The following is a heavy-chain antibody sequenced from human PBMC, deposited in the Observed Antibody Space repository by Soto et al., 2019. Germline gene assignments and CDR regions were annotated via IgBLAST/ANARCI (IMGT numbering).Heavy chain of an antibody. D-gene: IGHD2-15*01. CDR3: AKGPLYCSGGSCYLYYFDY. V-gene: IGHV3-23*01. J-gene: IGHJ4*02. CDR2: IRGSGGST. CDR1: GFTFSRHA. Sequence: PGGSLRLSCAASGFTFSRHAMSWVRQAPGKGLEWVSVIRGSGGSTNYADSVKGRFTISRDDSKNTLYLQMNSLRADDTAVYHCAKGPLYCSGGSCYLYYFDYWGQGALVTVSS.